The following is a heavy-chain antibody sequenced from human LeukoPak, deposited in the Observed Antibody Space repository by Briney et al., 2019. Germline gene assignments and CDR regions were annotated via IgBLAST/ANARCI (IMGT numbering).Heavy chain of an antibody. CDR3: ARYGDYDTFHY. V-gene: IGHV3-7*03. J-gene: IGHJ4*02. D-gene: IGHD4-17*01. Sequence: GGSLRLSCEASGFTFSRYWMSWVRQAPGKGLEWVANIKQDASEKRYVESVRGRFTISRDNAKNSLPLEMNSLRAEDTAVYYCARYGDYDTFHYWGQGTLVTVSS. CDR1: GFTFSRYW. CDR2: IKQDASEK.